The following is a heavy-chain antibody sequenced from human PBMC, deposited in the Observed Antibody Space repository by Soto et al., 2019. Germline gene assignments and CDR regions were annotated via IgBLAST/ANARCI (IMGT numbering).Heavy chain of an antibody. CDR3: AKDRPNWLDP. Sequence: EVQLLESGGGLVQPGGSLRLSCIGSGFTFSSYAMSWVRQAPGKGLEWVSGIGGSGGSADYADSVKGRFTISRDNSKNTAYLQMNSLGPEDTAVYYCAKDRPNWLDPRGQGTLVTVSS. CDR2: IGGSGGSA. J-gene: IGHJ5*02. V-gene: IGHV3-23*01. CDR1: GFTFSSYA.